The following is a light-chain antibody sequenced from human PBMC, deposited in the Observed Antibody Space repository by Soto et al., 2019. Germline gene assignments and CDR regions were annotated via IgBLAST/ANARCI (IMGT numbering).Light chain of an antibody. Sequence: QSALTQPASVSGSPGQSITISCTGTSSDVGSYNLVSWYQQHPGKAPKLMIYEATKRPSGVSGRFSGSKSGNTASLTISWRQAEDEADYYCCSYAGSSTFYVFGTGTKLTVL. J-gene: IGLJ1*01. V-gene: IGLV2-23*01. CDR1: SSDVGSYNL. CDR2: EAT. CDR3: CSYAGSSTFYV.